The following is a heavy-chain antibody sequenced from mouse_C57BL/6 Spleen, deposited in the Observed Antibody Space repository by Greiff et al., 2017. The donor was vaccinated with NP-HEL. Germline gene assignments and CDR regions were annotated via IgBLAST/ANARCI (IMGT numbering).Heavy chain of an antibody. Sequence: EVKLMESGGGLVQPGGSLSLSCAASGFTFTDYYMSWVRQPPGKALEWLGFIRNKANGYTTEYSASVKGRFTISRDNSKSILDLQMNALRAEDSATYCCARYSGSSHWYFDVWGTGTTVTVSS. V-gene: IGHV7-3*01. CDR1: GFTFTDYY. CDR3: ARYSGSSHWYFDV. J-gene: IGHJ1*03. CDR2: IRNKANGYTT. D-gene: IGHD1-1*01.